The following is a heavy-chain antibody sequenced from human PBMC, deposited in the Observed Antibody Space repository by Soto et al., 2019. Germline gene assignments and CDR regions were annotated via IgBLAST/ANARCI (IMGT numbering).Heavy chain of an antibody. Sequence: QVQLQESGPGLVKPSQTLSLTCTVSGGSISSGNYYWSWIRQPPGKGLEWIGFISYSGSTYYSTSLKSRVNISVDTSMSPFSLNLSFVTAADTAVYYCATMGTPATGLYFFDYWGQGSLVTVSS. J-gene: IGHJ4*02. CDR1: GGSISSGNYY. D-gene: IGHD2-15*01. CDR2: ISYSGST. V-gene: IGHV4-30-4*01. CDR3: ATMGTPATGLYFFDY.